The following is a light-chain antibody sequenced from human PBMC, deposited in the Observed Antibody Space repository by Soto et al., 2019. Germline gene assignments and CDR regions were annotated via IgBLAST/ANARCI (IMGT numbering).Light chain of an antibody. J-gene: IGLJ2*01. Sequence: QAVVTQPPSASGTPGQRVTISCSGSSSNIGTNHVYWYQHLPGAAPTLLIARNNQRPSGVPDRFSASKSGTSASLTISGLRSEDEGDYYCASWDDTLLFGGGTKLTVL. V-gene: IGLV1-47*01. CDR2: RNN. CDR1: SSNIGTNH. CDR3: ASWDDTLL.